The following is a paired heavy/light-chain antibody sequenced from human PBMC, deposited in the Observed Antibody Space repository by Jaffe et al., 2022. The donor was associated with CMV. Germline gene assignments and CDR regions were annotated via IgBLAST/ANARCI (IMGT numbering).Heavy chain of an antibody. CDR2: ISSRSNYI. V-gene: IGHV3-21*01. Sequence: EVQLVESGGGLVKPGGSLRLSCAASGFTFSTYGMNWVRQAPGKGLEWVSSISSRSNYIYYADSVKGRFTISRDNAKNSLYLQMNSLRVEDTAVYYCARDLTPGQNYWWQPIEHWGQGTLVTVSS. D-gene: IGHD2-8*02. J-gene: IGHJ1*01. CDR3: ARDLTPGQNYWWQPIEH. CDR1: GFTFSTYG.
Light chain of an antibody. J-gene: IGLJ3*02. CDR3: QSYDNTHWV. CDR1: SSNIGAGYD. Sequence: QSVLTQPPSVSGAPGQRVTISCTGSSSNIGAGYDVHWYQQLPGTAPKLLIYGNSNRPSGVPDRFSGSKSGTSASLAITGLQAEDEADYYCQSYDNTHWVFGGGTKLTVL. CDR2: GNS. V-gene: IGLV1-40*01.